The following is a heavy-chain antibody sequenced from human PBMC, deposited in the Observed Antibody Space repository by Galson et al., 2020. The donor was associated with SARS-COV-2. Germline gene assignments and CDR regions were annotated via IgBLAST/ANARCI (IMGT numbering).Heavy chain of an antibody. J-gene: IGHJ3*02. CDR3: AHFAGVKTSVPFDI. Sequence: GGSLRLSCAASGFTSSKYGMHWVRQAPGKGLEWMAVISHDGSNKTYADSVTGRFTISRDNSENTLYLHMNNLRNEDTALYYCAHFAGVKTSVPFDIWGQGTMVTVS. CDR1: GFTSSKYG. CDR2: ISHDGSNK. V-gene: IGHV3-30*03.